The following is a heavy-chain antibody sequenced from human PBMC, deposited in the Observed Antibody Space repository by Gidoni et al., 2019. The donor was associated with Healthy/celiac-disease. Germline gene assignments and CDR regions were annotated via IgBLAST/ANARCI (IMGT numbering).Heavy chain of an antibody. CDR2: IRSKANSYAT. CDR1: GFTFSGSA. V-gene: IGHV3-73*01. Sequence: EVQLVESGGGLVQPGGSLKLSCAASGFTFSGSAMHWVRQASGKGLEWVGRIRSKANSYATAYAASVKGRFTISRDDSKNTAYLQMNSLKTEDTAVYYCTRQIAVAGTVGDYWGPGNPGHRLL. J-gene: IGHJ4*02. CDR3: TRQIAVAGTVGDY. D-gene: IGHD6-19*01.